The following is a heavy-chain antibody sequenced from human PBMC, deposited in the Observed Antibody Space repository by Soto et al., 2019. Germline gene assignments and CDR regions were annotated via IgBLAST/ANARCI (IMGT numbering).Heavy chain of an antibody. Sequence: ASVKVSGKASGGTFSSYAISWVLQAPGQGLEWMGGIIPIFGTANYAQKFQGRVTITADESTSTAYMELSSLRSEDTAVYYCAREMLEQQLNYGMDVWGQGTTVTVSS. D-gene: IGHD6-13*01. J-gene: IGHJ6*02. CDR2: IIPIFGTA. V-gene: IGHV1-69*13. CDR1: GGTFSSYA. CDR3: AREMLEQQLNYGMDV.